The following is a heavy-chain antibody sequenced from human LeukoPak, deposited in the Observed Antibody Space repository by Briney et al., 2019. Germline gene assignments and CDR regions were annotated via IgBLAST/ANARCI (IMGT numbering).Heavy chain of an antibody. Sequence: SETLSLTCTVSGGSISSSSYYWGWIRQPPGKGLEWIGSIYYSGSTYYNPSLKSRVTISVDTSKNQFSLRLNSVTAADTAVYYCARDADPTAYYGSGSSIDYWGQGTLVTVSS. D-gene: IGHD3-10*01. CDR3: ARDADPTAYYGSGSSIDY. V-gene: IGHV4-39*07. CDR2: IYYSGST. CDR1: GGSISSSSYY. J-gene: IGHJ4*02.